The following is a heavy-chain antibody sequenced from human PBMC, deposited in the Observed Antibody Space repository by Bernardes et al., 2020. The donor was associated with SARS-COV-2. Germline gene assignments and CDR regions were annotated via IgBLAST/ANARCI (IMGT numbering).Heavy chain of an antibody. CDR1: GFPFSSYW. D-gene: IGHD4-4*01. V-gene: IGHV3-74*01. Sequence: WGSLRLSCASSGFPFSSYWMHWVRQAPGKGLVWVSRIKSDGITIDYADSVKGRFTISRDNTKNTVYLQMNSLRAEDTAVYYCVRDKDYSIYDWGQGTLVTVSS. J-gene: IGHJ4*02. CDR3: VRDKDYSIYD. CDR2: IKSDGITI.